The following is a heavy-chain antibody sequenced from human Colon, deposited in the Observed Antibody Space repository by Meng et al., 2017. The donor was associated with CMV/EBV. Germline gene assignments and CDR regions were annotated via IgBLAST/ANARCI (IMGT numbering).Heavy chain of an antibody. Sequence: VYAGAGVKTTGASVKFSCRTAGYTFTNVGISGVRQAPGQGLEWMAYISPYNGDTNYAQRFQGRVALTTDTSTSTVYMELGSLTSDDTAMYYCARELARGGYWGQGTLVTVSS. CDR2: ISPYNGDT. V-gene: IGHV1-18*01. J-gene: IGHJ4*02. CDR3: ARELARGGY. CDR1: GYTFTNVG.